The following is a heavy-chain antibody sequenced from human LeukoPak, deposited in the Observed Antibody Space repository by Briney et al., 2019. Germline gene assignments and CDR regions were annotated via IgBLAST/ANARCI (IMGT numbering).Heavy chain of an antibody. CDR3: ARDHIVVVPAATDYYYGMDV. J-gene: IGHJ6*02. D-gene: IGHD2-2*01. V-gene: IGHV4-34*01. CDR1: GGSFSGYY. CDR2: INHSGST. Sequence: SETLSLTCAVYGGSFSGYYWSWIRQPPGKGLEWIGEINHSGSTNYNPSLKSRVTISVDTSKNQFSLKLSSVTAADTAVYYCARDHIVVVPAATDYYYGMDVWGQGTTVTVSS.